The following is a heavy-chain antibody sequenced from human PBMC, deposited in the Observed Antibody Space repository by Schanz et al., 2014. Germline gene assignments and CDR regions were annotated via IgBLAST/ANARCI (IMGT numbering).Heavy chain of an antibody. J-gene: IGHJ3*02. CDR3: AKDMHKDYGGKPQAFDI. D-gene: IGHD4-17*01. V-gene: IGHV3-30*18. Sequence: QVQLVESGGGLVKPGGSLRLSCAASRFTFNAYDMYWIRQAPGKGLEWVALISHDGSNKNSADSVKGRFTISRDNSKNTLDLQMNSLRDEDTALYYCAKDMHKDYGGKPQAFDIWGQGTMVTVSS. CDR2: ISHDGSNK. CDR1: RFTFNAYD.